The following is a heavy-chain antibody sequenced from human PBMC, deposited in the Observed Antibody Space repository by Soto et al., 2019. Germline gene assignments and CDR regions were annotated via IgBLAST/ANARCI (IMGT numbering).Heavy chain of an antibody. CDR3: ARGAPYCSGGSCMLLDY. CDR2: IIPIFGTA. CDR1: GGTFSSYA. Sequence: SVKVSCKASGGTFSSYAISWVRRAPGQGREGMGGIIPIFGTANYAQKFQGRVTITADESTSTADMELSSPRSEDTAVYYCARGAPYCSGGSCMLLDYWGQGTLVPVSS. D-gene: IGHD2-15*01. J-gene: IGHJ4*02. V-gene: IGHV1-69*13.